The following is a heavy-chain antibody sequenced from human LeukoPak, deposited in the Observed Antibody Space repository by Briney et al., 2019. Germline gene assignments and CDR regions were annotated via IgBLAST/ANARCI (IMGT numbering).Heavy chain of an antibody. V-gene: IGHV3-23*01. D-gene: IGHD2-15*01. J-gene: IGHJ4*02. CDR2: ITGSGGGT. CDR1: GSTFSNYA. Sequence: GGSLRLSCAAPGSTFSNYAMTWVRQPPGKGLEWVSAITGSGGGTYYADSVKGRFTISRDNSKNTLYLQMNSLRAEDTAIYYCAKRIPSWYYVDYWGQGTLVTVSS. CDR3: AKRIPSWYYVDY.